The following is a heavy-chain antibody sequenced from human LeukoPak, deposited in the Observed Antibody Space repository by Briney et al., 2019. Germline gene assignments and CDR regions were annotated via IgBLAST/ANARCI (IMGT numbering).Heavy chain of an antibody. J-gene: IGHJ4*02. Sequence: SETLSLTCTVPGASISSSSYYWGYFSQPPGKGLEWIGSVYYNGNTYYNPSLKSRATISADTSKNQFSLKLTSVTAADTAVYYCATLWRAAIDYGGQGTLVTVSS. V-gene: IGHV4-39*01. CDR1: GASISSSSYY. CDR3: ATLWRAAIDY. D-gene: IGHD1-1*01. CDR2: VYYNGNT.